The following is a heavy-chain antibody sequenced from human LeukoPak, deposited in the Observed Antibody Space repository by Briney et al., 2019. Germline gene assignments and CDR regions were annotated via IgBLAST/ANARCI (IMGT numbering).Heavy chain of an antibody. D-gene: IGHD3-22*01. CDR3: ARDYYYDSSGYHFDY. J-gene: IGHJ4*02. V-gene: IGHV1-2*02. CDR2: INPNSGGT. Sequence: ASVKVSCKASGYTFTGYYMHWVRQAPGQGLEGMGWINPNSGGTNYAQKFQGRVTMTRDTSISTAYMELSRLRSDDTAVYYCARDYYYDSSGYHFDYWGQGTLVTVSS. CDR1: GYTFTGYY.